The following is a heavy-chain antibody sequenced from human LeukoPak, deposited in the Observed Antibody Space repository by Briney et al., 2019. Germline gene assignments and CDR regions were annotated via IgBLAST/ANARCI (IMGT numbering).Heavy chain of an antibody. CDR2: ISSSSSYI. CDR3: ARDQVRGALPFDY. Sequence: GGSLRLSCAASGFTFSSYSMNWVRQAPGKGLEWVSSISSSSSYIYYADSVKGRFTISRDNAKNSLYPQMNSLRAEDTAVYYCARDQVRGALPFDYWGQGTLVTVSS. V-gene: IGHV3-21*01. J-gene: IGHJ4*02. CDR1: GFTFSSYS. D-gene: IGHD3-10*01.